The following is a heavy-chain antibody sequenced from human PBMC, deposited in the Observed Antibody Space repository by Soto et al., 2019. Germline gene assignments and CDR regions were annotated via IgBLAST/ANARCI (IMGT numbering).Heavy chain of an antibody. V-gene: IGHV1-69*06. CDR3: ARGGSTMFGVAHYGMDV. CDR1: GGTFSSYA. J-gene: IGHJ6*02. D-gene: IGHD3-3*01. CDR2: IIPIFGTA. Sequence: SVKVSCKASGGTFSSYAISWVRQAPGQGLEWMGGIIPIFGTANYAQKFQGRVTITADKSTRTAYMELSSLRSEDTAVYYCARGGSTMFGVAHYGMDVWGQGTTVTVSS.